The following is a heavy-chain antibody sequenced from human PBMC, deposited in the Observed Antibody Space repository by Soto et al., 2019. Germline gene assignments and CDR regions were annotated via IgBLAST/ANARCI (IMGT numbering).Heavy chain of an antibody. Sequence: HVELVQSGADVKKPGASVTISCKASGYTFTDYALHWVRQAPGQRLEWMGWLNAGVGNTLYSQKFQGRITITRDTPASTAYMELNSLKSEDTAIYYCARDTGYTFGSLNYWGPGTRVTVSS. D-gene: IGHD5-18*01. V-gene: IGHV1-3*01. CDR2: LNAGVGNT. CDR3: ARDTGYTFGSLNY. CDR1: GYTFTDYA. J-gene: IGHJ4*02.